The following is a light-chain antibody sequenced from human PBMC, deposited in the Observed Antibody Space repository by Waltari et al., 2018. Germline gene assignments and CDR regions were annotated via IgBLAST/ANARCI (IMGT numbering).Light chain of an antibody. J-gene: IGLJ2*01. CDR2: NVT. V-gene: IGLV2-14*03. CDR3: SSYTRSSALV. CDR1: SSDGGGYTH. Sequence: QSALTQPASVSGSPGQSITIPCTGTSSDGGGYTHVTRYQRDPGKAPKLMIYNVTVRPSGVSNRFSGSKSGNTASLIISGLQAEDEADYFCSSYTRSSALVFGGGTKLTVL.